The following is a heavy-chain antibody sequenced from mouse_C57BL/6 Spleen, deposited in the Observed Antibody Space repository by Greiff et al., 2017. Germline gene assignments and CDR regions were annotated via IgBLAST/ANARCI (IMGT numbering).Heavy chain of an antibody. CDR3: ARSGYSNPYYDMDY. Sequence: QVQLQQPGAELVRPGSSVKLSCKASGYTFTSYWMHWVKQRPIQGLEWIGNIDPSDSETHYNQKFKGKATLTVDKSSSTAYMQLGSLTSEYSAVYYCARSGYSNPYYDMDYWGQGTSVTVSS. CDR2: IDPSDSET. V-gene: IGHV1-52*01. D-gene: IGHD2-5*01. CDR1: GYTFTSYW. J-gene: IGHJ4*01.